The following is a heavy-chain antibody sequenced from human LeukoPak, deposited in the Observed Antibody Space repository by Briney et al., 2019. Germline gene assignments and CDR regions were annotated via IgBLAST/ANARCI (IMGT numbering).Heavy chain of an antibody. Sequence: PSETLSLTCAVYGGSFSGYYWSWIRQPPGKGLEWIGEINHSGSTNYNPSLKSRVTIPVDTSKNQFSLKLSSVTAADTAVYYCARGRRYYYDSSGSIIDYWGQGTLVTVSS. CDR2: INHSGST. J-gene: IGHJ4*02. CDR3: ARGRRYYYDSSGSIIDY. V-gene: IGHV4-34*01. D-gene: IGHD3-22*01. CDR1: GGSFSGYY.